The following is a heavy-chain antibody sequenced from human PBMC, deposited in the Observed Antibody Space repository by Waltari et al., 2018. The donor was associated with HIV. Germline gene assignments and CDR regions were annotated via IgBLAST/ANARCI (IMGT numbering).Heavy chain of an antibody. CDR1: VESFSGPY. CDR3: ARQDSSGWYSFDI. Sequence: QGHLEQWGTRLVKPSETLSLTCAVYVESFSGPYWNWVRQSPGKGLEWIGEVNHSGLSNRNPSLKSRATMSVDSSKNQFTLKLESVTAADTAVYYCARQDSSGWYSFDIWGQGTLVTVSS. CDR2: VNHSGLS. D-gene: IGHD6-19*01. V-gene: IGHV4-34*02. J-gene: IGHJ4*02.